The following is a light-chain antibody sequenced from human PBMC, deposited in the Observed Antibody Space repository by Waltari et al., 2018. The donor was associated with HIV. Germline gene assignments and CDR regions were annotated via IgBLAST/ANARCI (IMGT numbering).Light chain of an antibody. V-gene: IGLV3-1*01. J-gene: IGLJ1*01. CDR3: QAWDSNTAV. Sequence: SHELTQSPSLSVSPGQTASVTCSGDSLGTQYVYWYQHKPGQSPVLVISQGTKRPAGIPERFSGSNSGNTATLTISGTQVMDEADYYCQAWDSNTAVFGSGTKVTVL. CDR2: QGT. CDR1: SLGTQY.